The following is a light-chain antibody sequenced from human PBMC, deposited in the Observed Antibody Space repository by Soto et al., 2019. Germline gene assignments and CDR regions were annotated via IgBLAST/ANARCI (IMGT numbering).Light chain of an antibody. CDR2: GIS. Sequence: ALTPSPGNLSLSPGDRATLSCSASQSVTNSFFAWYQQKPGQAPRLLIYGISSRATGIPDRFSGSGSGTAFTLTISRLEPEDSVVYYCQQYSTLPHTFGQGTKLEVK. CDR3: QQYSTLPHT. J-gene: IGKJ2*01. CDR1: QSVTNSF. V-gene: IGKV3-20*01.